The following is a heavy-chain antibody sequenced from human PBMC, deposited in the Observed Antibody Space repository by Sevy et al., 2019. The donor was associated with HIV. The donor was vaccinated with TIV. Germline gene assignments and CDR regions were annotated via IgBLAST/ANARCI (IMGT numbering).Heavy chain of an antibody. CDR3: ARRLYGDYSDAFDI. CDR1: GGSISSSDYY. Sequence: SETLSLTCTVPGGSISSSDYYWSWIRQPPGKGLEWIGYISYSGNTYYSPSLKSQVTISGDTSQNQFSLKLSSVTAADTAGYYCARRLYGDYSDAFDIWGQGTVVTVSS. D-gene: IGHD4-17*01. J-gene: IGHJ3*02. V-gene: IGHV4-30-4*01. CDR2: ISYSGNT.